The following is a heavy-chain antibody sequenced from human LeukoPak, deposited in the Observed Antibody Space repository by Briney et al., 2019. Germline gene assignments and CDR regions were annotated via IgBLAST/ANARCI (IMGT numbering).Heavy chain of an antibody. J-gene: IGHJ3*02. Sequence: GASVKVSCKASGYIFAGYYIHWVRQAPGQGLEWMGWINPNSGTTNNAQKFQGRVTMTRDTSISTAYMELSSLRSDDTAVFFCARTSCAGDCYLNDAFDIWGQGTMVTVSS. V-gene: IGHV1-2*02. D-gene: IGHD2-21*01. CDR1: GYIFAGYY. CDR3: ARTSCAGDCYLNDAFDI. CDR2: INPNSGTT.